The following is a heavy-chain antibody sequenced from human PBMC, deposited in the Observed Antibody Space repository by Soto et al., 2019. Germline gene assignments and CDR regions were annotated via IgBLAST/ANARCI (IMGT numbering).Heavy chain of an antibody. CDR3: AKDHSSSFYYYYYYMDV. CDR1: GFTFSSYG. J-gene: IGHJ6*03. D-gene: IGHD6-6*01. CDR2: ISYDGSNK. Sequence: PGGSLRLSCAASGFTFSSYGMHWVRQAPGKGLEWVAVISYDGSNKYYADSVKGRFTISRDNSKNTLYLQMNSLRAEDTAVYYCAKDHSSSFYYYYYYMDVWGKGTTVTVSS. V-gene: IGHV3-30*18.